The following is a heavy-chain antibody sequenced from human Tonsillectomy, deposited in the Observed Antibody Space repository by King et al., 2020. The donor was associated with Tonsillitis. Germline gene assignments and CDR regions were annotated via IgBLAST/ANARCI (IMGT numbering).Heavy chain of an antibody. Sequence: QLVQSGAEVKKPGESLKISCKGSGYSFTSYWIGWVRQMPGKGLEWMGIIYPGDSDTRYSPSFQGQVTISADKSITTAYLHWSSLKASDTARYYCARQSRGNIVVVVAATRGDAFDIWGQGTMVTVSS. J-gene: IGHJ3*02. V-gene: IGHV5-51*01. D-gene: IGHD2-15*01. CDR2: IYPGDSDT. CDR1: GYSFTSYW. CDR3: ARQSRGNIVVVVAATRGDAFDI.